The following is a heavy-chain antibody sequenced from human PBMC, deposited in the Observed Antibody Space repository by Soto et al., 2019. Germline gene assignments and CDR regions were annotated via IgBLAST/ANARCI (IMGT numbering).Heavy chain of an antibody. Sequence: SAKVGCKACGITFSTYAIHWARQATGQRLEWMGWINAGNGNTRYSQKFQGRVTLTRDTSASTAYMDLSSLRSEDSAIYYCARAISGYVTWGQGTLVTVPS. CDR3: ARAISGYVT. CDR2: INAGNGNT. J-gene: IGHJ5*02. CDR1: GITFSTYA. V-gene: IGHV1-3*01. D-gene: IGHD3-22*01.